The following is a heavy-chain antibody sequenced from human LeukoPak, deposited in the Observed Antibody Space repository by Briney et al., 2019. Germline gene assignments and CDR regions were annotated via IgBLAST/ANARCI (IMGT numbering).Heavy chain of an antibody. CDR1: GGSISSYY. CDR2: IYYSGST. CDR3: ARATYSSGWGTSDY. V-gene: IGHV4-59*01. Sequence: PSETLSLTCTVSGGSISSYYWSWIRQPPGKGLEWIGYIYYSGSTNYNPSLKSRVTISVDTSKNQFSLKLTSVTAADTAVYYCARATYSSGWGTSDYWGRGTLVTVSS. J-gene: IGHJ4*02. D-gene: IGHD6-19*01.